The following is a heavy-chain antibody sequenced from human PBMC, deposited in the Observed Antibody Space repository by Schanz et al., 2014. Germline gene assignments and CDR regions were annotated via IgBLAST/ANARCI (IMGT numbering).Heavy chain of an antibody. CDR1: TSLFSRSV. Sequence: VQLVDSGGGLVQPGGSLRLSCAVSTSLFSRSVIHWVRQAPGKGLEWVAVMWNDGIKTHYADSGKGRFTISRDNSKNTVYLQMNSLRTDDTAMYYCARDPNTSAWLPYFDTWGQGTLXTVSS. V-gene: IGHV3-30*04. CDR2: MWNDGIKT. CDR3: ARDPNTSAWLPYFDT. J-gene: IGHJ4*02. D-gene: IGHD6-19*01.